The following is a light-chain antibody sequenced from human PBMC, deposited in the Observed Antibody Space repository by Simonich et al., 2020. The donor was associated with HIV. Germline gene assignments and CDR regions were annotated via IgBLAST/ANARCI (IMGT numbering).Light chain of an antibody. J-gene: IGKJ3*01. Sequence: DIVMTQSPDSLTVSLGERATINCKSSQSVLSSSNNKNYLTWYQQKPGQPPKLFIYWASTRESGVPDRFSGSGSGTDFTLTITSLQAEDVAVYYCQQYYSFPFTFGPGTKVDIK. CDR1: QSVLSSSNNKNY. CDR3: QQYYSFPFT. V-gene: IGKV4-1*01. CDR2: WAS.